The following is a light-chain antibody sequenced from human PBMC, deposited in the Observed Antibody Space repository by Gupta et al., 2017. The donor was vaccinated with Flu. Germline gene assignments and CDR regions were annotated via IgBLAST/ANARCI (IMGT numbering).Light chain of an antibody. Sequence: QSALTQPPSVSGSPGQSVTISCTGTSSDVGSYNRVSWYQQPPGTAPKLMIDEVSNRPSGVPDRFSGSKSGNTASLTISGLQPEDEADYYCSLYTSTSTDVFGTGTKVTVL. CDR2: EVS. CDR1: SSDVGSYNR. V-gene: IGLV2-18*01. J-gene: IGLJ1*01. CDR3: SLYTSTSTDV.